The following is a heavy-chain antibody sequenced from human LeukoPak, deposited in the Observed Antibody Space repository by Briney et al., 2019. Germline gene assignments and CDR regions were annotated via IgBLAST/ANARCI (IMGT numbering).Heavy chain of an antibody. CDR2: INHSGST. D-gene: IGHD3-22*01. Sequence: SETLSLTCAVYGGSLSGYYWSWIRQPPGKGLEWIGEINHSGSTNYNPSLKSRVTISVDTSKNQFSLKLSSVTAADTAVYYCARDSYYYDSSGYRKFDYWGQGTLVTVSS. V-gene: IGHV4-34*01. J-gene: IGHJ4*02. CDR3: ARDSYYYDSSGYRKFDY. CDR1: GGSLSGYY.